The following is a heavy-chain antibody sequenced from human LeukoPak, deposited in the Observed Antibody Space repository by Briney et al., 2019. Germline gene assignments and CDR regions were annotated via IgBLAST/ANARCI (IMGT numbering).Heavy chain of an antibody. CDR2: IYYSGST. D-gene: IGHD3-3*01. J-gene: IGHJ4*02. Sequence: SETLSLTCTVSGTSISRSGYYWSWIRQPPGKGPEWIGYIYYSGSTNYNPSLKSRVTISVDTSKNQFSLKLSSVTAADTAVYYCARQRFLEWYFDYWGQGTLVTVSS. V-gene: IGHV4-61*05. CDR1: GTSISRSGYY. CDR3: ARQRFLEWYFDY.